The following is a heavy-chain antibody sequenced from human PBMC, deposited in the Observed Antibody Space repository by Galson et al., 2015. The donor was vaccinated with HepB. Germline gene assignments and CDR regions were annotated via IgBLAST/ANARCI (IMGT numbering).Heavy chain of an antibody. CDR3: ARRRLGIARDDAFDI. J-gene: IGHJ3*02. D-gene: IGHD3-16*01. CDR2: LKQDGSEK. CDR1: GFTFGRYW. V-gene: IGHV3-7*03. Sequence: SLRLSCAASGFTFGRYWINWVRQAPGKGLEWVANLKQDGSEKFYVDSVKGRFTISRDNAKNSLYLQMSSLRAEDTAVNYCARRRLGIARDDAFDIWGQGTLVTVSS.